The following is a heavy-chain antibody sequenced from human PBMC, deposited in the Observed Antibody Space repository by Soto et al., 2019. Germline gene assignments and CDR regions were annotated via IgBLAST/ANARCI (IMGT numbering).Heavy chain of an antibody. CDR1: GDSISSSKW. CDR3: ARGERQQQRDY. CDR2: SYHSGRT. J-gene: IGHJ4*02. V-gene: IGHV4-4*02. Sequence: QVQLQESGPGLVKPSGTLSLTCAVSGDSISSSKWWSWVRQPPGKGLEWIGDSYHSGRTNYNPSLKSRVIISVDKSKNQFSLKLSSVTDADTAVYYCARGERQQQRDYWGQGTLVTVSS. D-gene: IGHD6-13*01.